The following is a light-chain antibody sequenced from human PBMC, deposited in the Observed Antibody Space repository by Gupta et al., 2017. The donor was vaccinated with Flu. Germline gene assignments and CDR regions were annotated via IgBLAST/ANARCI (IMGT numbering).Light chain of an antibody. Sequence: PTSLSASVGDRVTITFRASQRISRNLNWYQQKPGRAPKLRTYAASRVSSEMLAMFNGSGSAIDMSLTISRLQPEDFATYCCQQRDSNPTTFGQGTKVEIK. V-gene: IGKV1-39*01. J-gene: IGKJ1*01. CDR1: QRISRN. CDR3: QQRDSNPTT. CDR2: AAS.